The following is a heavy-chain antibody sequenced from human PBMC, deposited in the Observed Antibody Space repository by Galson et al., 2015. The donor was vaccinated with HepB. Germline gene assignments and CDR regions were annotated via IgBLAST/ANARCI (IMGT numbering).Heavy chain of an antibody. D-gene: IGHD7-27*01. CDR2: IDRSSTNI. Sequence: SLRLSCAASGFTFSTYSMNWIRQAPGKGLEWVSYIDRSSTNIHYADSVKGRFTISRDTAKNSLYLQMNSLRDEDTAVYYCARDLNWAFDYWGQGTLVTVSS. CDR3: ARDLNWAFDY. CDR1: GFTFSTYS. V-gene: IGHV3-48*02. J-gene: IGHJ4*02.